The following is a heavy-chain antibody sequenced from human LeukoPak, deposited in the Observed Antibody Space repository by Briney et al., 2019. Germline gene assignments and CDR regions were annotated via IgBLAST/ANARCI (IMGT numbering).Heavy chain of an antibody. CDR2: ISSSSSYI. D-gene: IGHD3-22*01. CDR1: GFTFSSYS. Sequence: PGGSLRLSCAASGFTFSSYSMNWVRKAPGKGLEWVSSISSSSSYIYYADSVKGRFTISRDNAKNSLYLQMNSLRAEDTAVYYCARDFRAYNSIGFSRSKYFQHWGQGPLVTVSP. J-gene: IGHJ1*01. V-gene: IGHV3-21*01. CDR3: ARDFRAYNSIGFSRSKYFQH.